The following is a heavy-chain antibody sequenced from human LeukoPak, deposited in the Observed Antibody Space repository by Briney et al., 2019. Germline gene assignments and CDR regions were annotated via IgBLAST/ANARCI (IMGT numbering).Heavy chain of an antibody. J-gene: IGHJ4*02. CDR2: IKQDGSEK. CDR1: GFTFRNYW. Sequence: GGSLRLSCAVSGFTFRNYWMSWVRQAPGKGLEWVANIKQDGSEKNYVDSVRGRFTISTDNAKNSLYLQMNSLRVEDTAVYYCARLEQWLTPYWGQGTLVTVSS. V-gene: IGHV3-7*01. D-gene: IGHD6-19*01. CDR3: ARLEQWLTPY.